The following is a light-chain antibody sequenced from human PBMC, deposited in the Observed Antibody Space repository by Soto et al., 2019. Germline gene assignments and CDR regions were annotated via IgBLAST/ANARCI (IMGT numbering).Light chain of an antibody. CDR1: QSVSSY. V-gene: IGKV3-20*01. CDR3: QKYGNSPIT. Sequence: EIVLTQSPATLSWSPGERATLSCRASQSVSSYLAWYQQKTGQAPRLLIYDESNRATGIPDRLSGSGSGTDLTLTISRLEPEDFAVYYCQKYGNSPITFGQGTRLEIK. CDR2: DES. J-gene: IGKJ5*01.